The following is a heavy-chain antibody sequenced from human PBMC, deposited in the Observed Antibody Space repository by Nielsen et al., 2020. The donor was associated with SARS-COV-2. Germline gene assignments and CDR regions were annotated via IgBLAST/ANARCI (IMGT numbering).Heavy chain of an antibody. CDR2: INSDGSST. CDR3: ARDPYYYDSSGELAFFDY. D-gene: IGHD3-22*01. J-gene: IGHJ4*02. V-gene: IGHV3-74*01. Sequence: GESLKISCAASGFTFSSYWMHWVRQAPGKGLVWVSRINSDGSSTSYADSVKGRFTISRDNAKNTLYLQMNSLRAEDTAVYYCARDPYYYDSSGELAFFDYWGQGTLVTVSS. CDR1: GFTFSSYW.